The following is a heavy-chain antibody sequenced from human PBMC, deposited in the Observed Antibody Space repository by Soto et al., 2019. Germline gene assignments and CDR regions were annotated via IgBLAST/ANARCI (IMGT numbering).Heavy chain of an antibody. V-gene: IGHV4-38-2*02. J-gene: IGHJ4*02. D-gene: IGHD3-22*01. CDR1: GDSISSGYF. Sequence: PSETLSLTCTVSGDSISSGYFWGWLRQPPGRGLEWIGSIYYGGTAYYNPSLNSRVTISLDMSNNQFSLSLSSVTAADTAVYYCARSYDSSGYYHEDWGQGTLVTVSS. CDR2: IYYGGTA. CDR3: ARSYDSSGYYHED.